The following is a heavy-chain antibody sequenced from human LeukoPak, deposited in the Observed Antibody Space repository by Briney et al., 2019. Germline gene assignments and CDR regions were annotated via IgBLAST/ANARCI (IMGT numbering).Heavy chain of an antibody. J-gene: IGHJ4*02. D-gene: IGHD6-13*01. CDR1: GFTFTNFA. Sequence: GGSLRLSCAASGFTFTNFAMKWVRQAPGKELEWVADISGGGEHTFYADSVKGRFTISRDNSKDTLHLQMSILRPEDTALYYCASGPYSSSYFASWGQGTMVTVSS. V-gene: IGHV3-23*01. CDR3: ASGPYSSSYFAS. CDR2: ISGGGEHT.